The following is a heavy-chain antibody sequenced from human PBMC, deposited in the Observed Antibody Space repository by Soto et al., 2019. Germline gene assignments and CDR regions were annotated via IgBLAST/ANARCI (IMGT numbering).Heavy chain of an antibody. D-gene: IGHD1-26*01. CDR2: ISYDGSNK. J-gene: IGHJ3*02. Sequence: SLRLSCAASGFTFSSYAMHWVRQAPGKGLEWVAVISYDGSNKYYADSVKGRFTISRDNSKNTLYLQMDSLRAEDTAVYYCARGKWEHEGGAFDIWGQGTMVTVSS. V-gene: IGHV3-30-3*01. CDR1: GFTFSSYA. CDR3: ARGKWEHEGGAFDI.